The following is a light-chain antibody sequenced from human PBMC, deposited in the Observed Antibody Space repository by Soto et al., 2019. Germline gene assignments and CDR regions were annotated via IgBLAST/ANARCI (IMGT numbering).Light chain of an antibody. CDR3: QQYDNWPWT. J-gene: IGKJ1*01. V-gene: IGKV3-15*01. CDR1: QSISSD. Sequence: EIVMTQSPATLSVSPGERATLSCRASQSISSDLAWYQQKPGQAPRLLIYRASPRATGFPARFSGSGSGTEFTLTISSLQSEDFALYYCQQYDNWPWTFGQGTKVEIK. CDR2: RAS.